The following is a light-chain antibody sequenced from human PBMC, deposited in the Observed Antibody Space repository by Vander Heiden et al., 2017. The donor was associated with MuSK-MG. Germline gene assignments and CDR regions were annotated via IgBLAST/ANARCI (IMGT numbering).Light chain of an antibody. CDR1: SSNIGSNY. Sequence: QSVLTQPPSASGTPGQRVTISCSGSSSNIGSNYVYWYQQLPGTAPKLLISNNDQRPSGVPDRFSGSESGTSASLAISGLRSDDEANYYCAAWDDSLNVWVFGGGTKLTVL. J-gene: IGLJ3*02. V-gene: IGLV1-47*02. CDR3: AAWDDSLNVWV. CDR2: NND.